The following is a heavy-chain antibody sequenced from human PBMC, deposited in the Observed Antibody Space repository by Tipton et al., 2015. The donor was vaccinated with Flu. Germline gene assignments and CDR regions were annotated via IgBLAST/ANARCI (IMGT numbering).Heavy chain of an antibody. CDR3: ARGYYDILTGSYHDAFDI. CDR2: IIPNSGGT. Sequence: QLVQSGAEVRKPGASVKVSCKASGYTFTGYYMHWVRQAPGQGLEWMGWIIPNSGGTNYAQKFQGRVTMTRDTSISTAYMELGRLRSDDTAVYYCARGYYDILTGSYHDAFDIWGQGTMVTVSS. D-gene: IGHD3-9*01. J-gene: IGHJ3*02. CDR1: GYTFTGYY. V-gene: IGHV1-2*02.